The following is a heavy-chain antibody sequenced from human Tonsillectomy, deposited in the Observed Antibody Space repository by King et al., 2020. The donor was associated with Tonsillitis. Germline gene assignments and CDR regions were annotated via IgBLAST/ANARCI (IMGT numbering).Heavy chain of an antibody. D-gene: IGHD4-17*01. CDR2: ISYDGSNK. J-gene: IGHJ6*02. V-gene: IGHV3-33*05. CDR1: GFTFSTYG. CDR3: ARDPEGGYGDYFHRSYYYYGLDV. Sequence: QVQLVESGGGVVQPGRSLRLSCAASGFTFSTYGMHWVRQAPGKGLEWVAVISYDGSNKFYADSVKGRFTISRDNSKNTLYLQMNSLGAEDTAVYYCARDPEGGYGDYFHRSYYYYGLDVWGQGTTVTVSS.